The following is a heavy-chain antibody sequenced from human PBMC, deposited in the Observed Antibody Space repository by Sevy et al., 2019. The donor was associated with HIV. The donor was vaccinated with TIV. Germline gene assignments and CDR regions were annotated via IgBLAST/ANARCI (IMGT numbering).Heavy chain of an antibody. CDR1: GFSFSSYE. Sequence: GGSLRLSCAASGFSFSSYEMNWVRQAPGKGLEWFSYISSSGTTIYYADSVKGRFTVSRDNAKNSLYLQMNSLRGEDTSVYYCARDLPGDSRMDVWGQGTRVTVSS. D-gene: IGHD3-22*01. CDR3: ARDLPGDSRMDV. V-gene: IGHV3-48*03. CDR2: ISSSGTTI. J-gene: IGHJ6*02.